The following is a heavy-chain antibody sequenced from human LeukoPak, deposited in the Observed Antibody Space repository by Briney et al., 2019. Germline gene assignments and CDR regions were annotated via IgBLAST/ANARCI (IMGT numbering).Heavy chain of an antibody. CDR2: ISSSSSYI. Sequence: GGSLRLSCAASGFTFSSYSMNWVRQAPGKGLEWVSSISSSSSYIYYADSVKGRFTISRDNAKNSLYLQMNSLRAEDTAVYYCASGTLLNWNYFYYYYYMDVWGKGTTVTVSS. CDR3: ASGTLLNWNYFYYYYYMDV. V-gene: IGHV3-21*01. D-gene: IGHD1-7*01. J-gene: IGHJ6*03. CDR1: GFTFSSYS.